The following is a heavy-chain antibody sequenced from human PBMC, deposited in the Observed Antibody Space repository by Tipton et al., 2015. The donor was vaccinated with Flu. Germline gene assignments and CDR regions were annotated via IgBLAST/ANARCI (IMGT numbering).Heavy chain of an antibody. V-gene: IGHV4-39*01. CDR1: GASITGSSFY. CDR2: ILYSGST. CDR3: ARHEDSSSAPFDN. D-gene: IGHD6-6*01. J-gene: IGHJ4*02. Sequence: GLVKPSETLSLTCTVSGASITGSSFYWGWIRQPPGKGLECIGTILYSGSTSYNPSLRSRVTISVDTSKNQLSLQLNSVTAADTAVYYCARHEDSSSAPFDNWGQGTLVTVSS.